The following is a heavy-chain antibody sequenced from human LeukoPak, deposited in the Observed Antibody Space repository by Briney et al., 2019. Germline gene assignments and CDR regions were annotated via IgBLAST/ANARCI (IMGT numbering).Heavy chain of an antibody. CDR1: GSTFSNYA. CDR3: AKGQYFDY. CDR2: ISASGGST. Sequence: GGSLRLACAASGSTFSNYAMSWVRQAPGKGLEWVSAISASGGSTYYTDSVKGRFTISRDNSKNTLYLQMNSLRAEDTAVYYCAKGQYFDYWGQGTLVTVSS. V-gene: IGHV3-23*01. J-gene: IGHJ4*02.